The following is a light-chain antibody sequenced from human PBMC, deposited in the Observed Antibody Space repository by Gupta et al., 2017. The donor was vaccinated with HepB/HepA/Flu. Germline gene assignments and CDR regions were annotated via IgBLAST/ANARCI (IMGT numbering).Light chain of an antibody. J-gene: IGKJ1*01. Sequence: EIVVTQSPGTLSLFPGERATLSCRTSQSVRDSQLAWYQQKPGQAPRLLIYSISKRATGIPDRVSGSGSGTDFTLTISRLEPEDFAVYYCQHYESSTWTFGPGTTLDFK. CDR1: QSVRDSQ. CDR3: QHYESSTWT. V-gene: IGKV3-20*01. CDR2: SIS.